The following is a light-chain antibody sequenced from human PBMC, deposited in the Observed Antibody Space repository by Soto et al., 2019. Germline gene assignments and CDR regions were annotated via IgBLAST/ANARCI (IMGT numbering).Light chain of an antibody. CDR2: DAS. CDR1: QSVSSY. J-gene: IGKJ1*01. Sequence: EIVLTQSPANLSLSPGERATLSCRASQSVSSYLAWYQQKPGQAPRLLIYDASNRATGIPARFSGSGSGTDFTLTISSLEPEDFAVYYCQQRSNRVSWTFGQGTKVEIK. V-gene: IGKV3-11*01. CDR3: QQRSNRVSWT.